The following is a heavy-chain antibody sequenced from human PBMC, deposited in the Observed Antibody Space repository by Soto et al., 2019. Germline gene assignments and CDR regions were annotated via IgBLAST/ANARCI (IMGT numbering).Heavy chain of an antibody. J-gene: IGHJ4*02. CDR2: IYYSGST. V-gene: IGHV4-59*01. CDR3: ARSYSEIAVAGTVYFDY. CDR1: GGSISSYY. Sequence: SETLSLTCTVSGGSISSYYWSWIRKPPGKGLEWIGYIYYSGSTNYNPSLKSRVTISVDTSKNQFSLKLSSVTAADTAVYYCARSYSEIAVAGTVYFDYWGQGTLVTVSS. D-gene: IGHD6-19*01.